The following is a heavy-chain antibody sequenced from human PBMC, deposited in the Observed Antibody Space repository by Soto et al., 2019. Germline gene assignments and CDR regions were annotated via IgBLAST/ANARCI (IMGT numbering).Heavy chain of an antibody. J-gene: IGHJ5*02. CDR3: ARDLGNYGSGHNWFAP. D-gene: IGHD3-10*01. CDR1: GYTFTSYG. Sequence: QVQLVQSGAEVKNPGASVKVSCKASGYTFTSYGISWVRQAPGQGLEWMGWISAYNGNTNYALKLQGRVTMTTDKPTRTAYMELRSLRSDDTAAYYCARDLGNYGSGHNWFAPWGQGTLVAVAA. V-gene: IGHV1-18*01. CDR2: ISAYNGNT.